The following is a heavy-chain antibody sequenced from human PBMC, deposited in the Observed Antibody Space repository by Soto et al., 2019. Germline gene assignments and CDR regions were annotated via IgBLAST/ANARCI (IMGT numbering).Heavy chain of an antibody. V-gene: IGHV1-18*04. CDR3: ARDQYSNRYYYYGMDV. Sequence: ASVKVSCKASGYTFTSYGISWVLQGPGQGLEWMGWISAYNGNTNYAQKLQGRVTMTTDTSTSTAYMELRSLRSDDTAVYYCARDQYSNRYYYYGMDVWGQGTTVTVSS. CDR1: GYTFTSYG. J-gene: IGHJ6*02. D-gene: IGHD4-4*01. CDR2: ISAYNGNT.